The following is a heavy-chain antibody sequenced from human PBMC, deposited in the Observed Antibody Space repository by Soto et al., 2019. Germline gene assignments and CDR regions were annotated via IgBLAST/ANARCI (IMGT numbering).Heavy chain of an antibody. Sequence: SVKVSCKASGGTFSSYAISWVRQAPGQGLEWMGGIIPIFGTANYAQKFQGRVTITADKSTSTAYMELSSLRSEDTAVYYCARATLNWNYVYNWFDPWGQGTLVTVSS. CDR1: GGTFSSYA. CDR2: IIPIFGTA. V-gene: IGHV1-69*06. D-gene: IGHD1-7*01. J-gene: IGHJ5*02. CDR3: ARATLNWNYVYNWFDP.